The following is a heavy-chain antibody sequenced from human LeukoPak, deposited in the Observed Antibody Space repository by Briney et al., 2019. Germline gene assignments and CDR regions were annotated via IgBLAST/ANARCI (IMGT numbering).Heavy chain of an antibody. D-gene: IGHD6-19*01. CDR1: GGSISSSSYS. V-gene: IGHV4-39*07. Sequence: SETLSLTCTVSGGSISSSSYSWGWIRQPPVKGLEWIGEINHSGSTNYNPSLKSRVTISVDTSKNQFSLKLSSVTAADTAVYYCARGARGWYLRYWGQGTLVTVSS. CDR2: INHSGST. J-gene: IGHJ4*02. CDR3: ARGARGWYLRY.